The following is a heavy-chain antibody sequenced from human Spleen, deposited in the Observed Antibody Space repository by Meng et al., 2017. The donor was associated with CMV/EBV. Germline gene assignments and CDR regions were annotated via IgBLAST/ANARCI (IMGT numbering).Heavy chain of an antibody. CDR2: ISAYNGNT. D-gene: IGHD2-2*01. CDR3: ARGSTSCFNCYYYYGMDV. V-gene: IGHV1-18*04. CDR1: GYTFTGHY. Sequence: ASVKVSCKASGYTFTGHYMHWVRQAPGQGLEWMGWISAYNGNTNYAQKLQGRVTMTTDTSTSTAYMELRSLRSDDTAVYYCARGSTSCFNCYYYYGMDVWGQGTTVTVSS. J-gene: IGHJ6*02.